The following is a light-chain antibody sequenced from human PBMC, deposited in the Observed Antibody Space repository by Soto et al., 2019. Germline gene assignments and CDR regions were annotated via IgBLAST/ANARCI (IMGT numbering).Light chain of an antibody. Sequence: QSVLTQPPSTSGTPGQRVTISCSGSSSNIGSESVNWYQQLPGTAPKLLIYSYNQRPSGVPDRFSGSKSGTSASLAISGLQSEDEADYICAAWDDSLNGYVFG. CDR1: SSNIGSES. CDR2: SYN. J-gene: IGLJ1*01. CDR3: AAWDDSLNGYV. V-gene: IGLV1-44*01.